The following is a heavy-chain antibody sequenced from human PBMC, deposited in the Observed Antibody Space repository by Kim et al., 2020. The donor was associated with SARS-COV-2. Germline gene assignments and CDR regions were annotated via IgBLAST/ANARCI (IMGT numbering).Heavy chain of an antibody. V-gene: IGHV4-59*13. D-gene: IGHD3-10*01. CDR3: ARVAAYYGSGSYFDY. CDR2: IYYSGST. Sequence: SETLSLTCTVSGGSISSYYWSWIRQPPGKGLEWIGYIYYSGSTNYNPSLKSRVTISVDTSKNQFSLKLSSVTAADTAVYYCARVAAYYGSGSYFDYWGQGTLVTVSS. CDR1: GGSISSYY. J-gene: IGHJ4*02.